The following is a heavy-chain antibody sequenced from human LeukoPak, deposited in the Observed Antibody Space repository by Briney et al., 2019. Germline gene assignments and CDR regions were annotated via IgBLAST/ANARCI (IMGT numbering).Heavy chain of an antibody. CDR3: AKDGVPSRWFGRNYFDY. CDR1: GFTFSSYD. J-gene: IGHJ4*02. Sequence: PGGSLRLSCAASGFTFSSYDMSWVRQAPGKGLEWVSAISGRGGSTYYADSVKGRFTISRDNSKNTLYLQMNSLRAEDTAVYYCAKDGVPSRWFGRNYFDYWGQGTLVTVSS. D-gene: IGHD3-10*01. CDR2: ISGRGGST. V-gene: IGHV3-23*01.